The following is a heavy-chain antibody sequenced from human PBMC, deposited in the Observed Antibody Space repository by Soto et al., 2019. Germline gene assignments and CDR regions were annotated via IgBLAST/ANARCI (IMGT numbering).Heavy chain of an antibody. CDR3: ARDTSYKMDV. Sequence: GGSLRLSCAASGFTFRNYWMHWVRQAPGKGLVWVSRINGDGSGTIYADSVKGRFTISRDNAKNTLYLQMNSLRDEDTAVYWCARDTSYKMDVWGQGTTVTVSS. CDR2: INGDGSGT. V-gene: IGHV3-74*01. D-gene: IGHD1-1*01. CDR1: GFTFRNYW. J-gene: IGHJ6*02.